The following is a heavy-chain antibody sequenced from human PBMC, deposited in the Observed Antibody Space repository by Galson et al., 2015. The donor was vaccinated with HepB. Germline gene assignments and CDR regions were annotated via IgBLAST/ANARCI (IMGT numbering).Heavy chain of an antibody. D-gene: IGHD6-13*01. CDR2: IRRNTYGATT. J-gene: IGHJ4*02. CDR1: GFTFGDYA. V-gene: IGHV3-49*03. CDR3: AREAAGLGGYFDY. Sequence: SLRLSCASSGFTFGDYAVNWFRQAPGKGLEWIGFIRRNTYGATTEYAASLKGRFSISRDDSKNIAHLQMNSHQTEDTAVYFCAREAAGLGGYFDYWGRGTLVTVSS.